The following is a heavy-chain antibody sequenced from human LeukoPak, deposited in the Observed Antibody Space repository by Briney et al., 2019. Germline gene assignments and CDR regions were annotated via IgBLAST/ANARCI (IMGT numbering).Heavy chain of an antibody. Sequence: ASVKVSCKASGYTFTGYYMHWVRQAPGQGLEWMGWINPNSGGTNYAQKFQGRVTMTRDTSISTAYMELSRLRSDDTAVYYCARASGNAIAVAEVAFGIWGQGTMVTVSS. D-gene: IGHD6-19*01. CDR3: ARASGNAIAVAEVAFGI. V-gene: IGHV1-2*02. J-gene: IGHJ3*02. CDR2: INPNSGGT. CDR1: GYTFTGYY.